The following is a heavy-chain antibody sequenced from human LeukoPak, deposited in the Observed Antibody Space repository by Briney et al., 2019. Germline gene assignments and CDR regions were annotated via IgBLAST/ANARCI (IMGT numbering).Heavy chain of an antibody. J-gene: IGHJ5*02. CDR2: FDPEDGET. D-gene: IGHD6-19*01. CDR3: FVRTRGWYSEGGFDP. Sequence: ASVKVSCKVSGYTLTELSMHWVRQAPGKGVEWMGGFDPEDGETIYAQKFQGRVTMTEDTSTDTAYMELSSLRSEDTAVYYCFVRTRGWYSEGGFDPWGQGTLVTVSS. V-gene: IGHV1-24*01. CDR1: GYTLTELS.